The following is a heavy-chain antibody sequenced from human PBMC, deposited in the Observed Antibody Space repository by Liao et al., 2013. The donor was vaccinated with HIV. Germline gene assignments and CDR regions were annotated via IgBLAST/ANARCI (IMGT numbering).Heavy chain of an antibody. Sequence: QLQLQESGPGLVKPSETLSLTCTVSGGSISSYYWSWIRQPAGKGLEWIGRIYTSGSTNYNPSLKSRVTMSVDTSKNQFSLKLSSVTAADTAVYYCARAGKSGSYPDYYYYYYMDVWGKGTTVTVSS. D-gene: IGHD1-26*01. CDR2: IYTSGST. CDR3: ARAGKSGSYPDYYYYYYMDV. J-gene: IGHJ6*03. V-gene: IGHV4-4*07. CDR1: GGSISSYY.